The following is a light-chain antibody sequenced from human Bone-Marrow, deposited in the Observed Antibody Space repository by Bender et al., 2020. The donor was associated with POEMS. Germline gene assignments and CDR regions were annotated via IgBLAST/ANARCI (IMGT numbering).Light chain of an antibody. CDR1: SSDVGAYNY. V-gene: IGLV2-14*03. J-gene: IGLJ3*02. Sequence: QSALTQPASVSGSPGQSITISCTGTSSDVGAYNYVSWYQQHPGKAPKLMIYDVSNRPSGVPDRFSGSKSGTSASLAITGLQTDDEADYYCTSYAGSNQLVFGGGTRLTVL. CDR3: TSYAGSNQLV. CDR2: DVS.